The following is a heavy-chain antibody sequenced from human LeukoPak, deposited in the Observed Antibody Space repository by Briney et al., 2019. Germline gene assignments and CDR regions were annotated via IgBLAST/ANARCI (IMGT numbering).Heavy chain of an antibody. CDR2: IYYSGST. Sequence: PSETLSLTCTVSGGSISSYYWSWIRQPPGKGLEWIGYIYYSGSTNYNPSLKSRVTISVDTSKNQFSLKLSSVTAADTAVYYCAKDSEYSSSWYTFDYWGQGTLVTVSS. CDR3: AKDSEYSSSWYTFDY. V-gene: IGHV4-59*01. J-gene: IGHJ4*02. CDR1: GGSISSYY. D-gene: IGHD6-13*01.